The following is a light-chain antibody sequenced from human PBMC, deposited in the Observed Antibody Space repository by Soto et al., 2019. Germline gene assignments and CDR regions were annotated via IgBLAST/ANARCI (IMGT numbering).Light chain of an antibody. CDR3: SSYTSSSTS. J-gene: IGLJ1*01. V-gene: IGLV2-14*01. CDR2: DVS. CDR1: SSDVGGYNY. Sequence: QSALTQPASVSGSPGQSITISCTGTSSDVGGYNYVSWYQQHPGEAPKLMIYDVSNRPSGVSNRFSGSKSGNTASLTISGLQAEDEADYYCSSYTSSSTSFGTGTKVPVL.